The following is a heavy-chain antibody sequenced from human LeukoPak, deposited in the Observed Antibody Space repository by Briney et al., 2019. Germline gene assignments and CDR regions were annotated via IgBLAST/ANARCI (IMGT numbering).Heavy chain of an antibody. V-gene: IGHV3-48*03. CDR1: GFPFTSYE. CDR2: IIRSGSTI. Sequence: GGVLAPSCAASGFPFTSYEMNWVRPAPGKGRGWVSSIIRSGSTIYYADSVKVRFTISIDNAKYSLYLQMNSLRAEDTAVYYCARGGHSSPYSYYYGMDVWGQGTTVTVSS. D-gene: IGHD6-13*01. J-gene: IGHJ6*02. CDR3: ARGGHSSPYSYYYGMDV.